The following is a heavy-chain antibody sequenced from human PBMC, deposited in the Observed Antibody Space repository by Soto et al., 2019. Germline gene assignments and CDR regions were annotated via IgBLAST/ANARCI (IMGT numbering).Heavy chain of an antibody. V-gene: IGHV1-69*02. CDR1: GGTFSSYT. CDR2: IIPILGIA. CDR3: ARYYSSSRVDP. D-gene: IGHD6-13*01. J-gene: IGHJ5*02. Sequence: QVQLVQSGAEVKKPGSSVKISCKASGGTFSSYTISWVRQAPGQGLEWMGRIIPILGIANYAQKFQGRVTITADKSTSTAYMELSSLRSEDTAVYYCARYYSSSRVDPWGQGTLVTVSS.